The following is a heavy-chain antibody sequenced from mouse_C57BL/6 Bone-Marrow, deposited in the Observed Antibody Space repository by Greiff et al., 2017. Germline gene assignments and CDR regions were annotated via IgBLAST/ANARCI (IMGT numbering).Heavy chain of an antibody. D-gene: IGHD2-4*01. Sequence: QVQLQQSGAELVKPGASVKLSCKASGYIFTEYTIHWVKQRSGQGLEWMGWFYPGSGSIKYNERFKDKVTLTTDKFSNTVYMELSRLRSEDSAVDFGARHDRYYDYEWYVDYWCQGTTLTVSS. CDR1: GYIFTEYT. J-gene: IGHJ2*01. CDR3: ARHDRYYDYEWYVDY. CDR2: FYPGSGSI. V-gene: IGHV1-62-2*01.